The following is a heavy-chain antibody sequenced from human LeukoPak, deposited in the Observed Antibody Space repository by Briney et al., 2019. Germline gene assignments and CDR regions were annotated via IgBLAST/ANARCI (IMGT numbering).Heavy chain of an antibody. CDR1: GITFSSYW. CDR3: AGNRGGGGGYFDY. J-gene: IGHJ4*02. Sequence: GGSPRLSCADSGITFSSYWMSWVRQAPGRGLEWVANIKPDGSVTSYVDSVKGRFTISRENSKNSLYLQMNSLRAEDPAVYYCAGNRGGGGGYFDYWGQGTLVTVSS. CDR2: IKPDGSVT. V-gene: IGHV3-7*05. D-gene: IGHD3-16*01.